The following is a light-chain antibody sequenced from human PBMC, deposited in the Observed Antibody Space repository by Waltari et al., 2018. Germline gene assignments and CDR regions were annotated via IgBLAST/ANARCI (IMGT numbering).Light chain of an antibody. Sequence: QSVLTQPPSVSGAPGQRVTISCTGTSPNIGAGYDVHWYQHLPGKATKLHIYGNSNRPSGVPDRFSGSKSGTSASLAITGLQAEDEADDYCQSYDSSLSGAGVFGGGTKLTVL. CDR2: GNS. V-gene: IGLV1-40*01. J-gene: IGLJ3*02. CDR1: SPNIGAGYD. CDR3: QSYDSSLSGAGV.